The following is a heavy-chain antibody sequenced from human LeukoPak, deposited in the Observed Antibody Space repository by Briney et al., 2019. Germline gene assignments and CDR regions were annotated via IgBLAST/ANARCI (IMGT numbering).Heavy chain of an antibody. CDR2: IYYSGST. D-gene: IGHD2-2*01. J-gene: IGHJ5*02. V-gene: IGHV4-31*03. CDR1: GVSISSGGYY. Sequence: SQTLSLTCTVSGVSISSGGYYWSWIRQHPGKGLEWIGYIYYSGSTYYNPSLKSRVTISVDTSKNQFSLKLSSVTAADTAVYYCARDTRYCSSTSCPNWFDPWGQGTLVTVSS. CDR3: ARDTRYCSSTSCPNWFDP.